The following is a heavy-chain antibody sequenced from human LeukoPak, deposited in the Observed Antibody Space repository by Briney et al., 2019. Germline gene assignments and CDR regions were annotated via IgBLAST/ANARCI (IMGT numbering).Heavy chain of an antibody. V-gene: IGHV4-31*03. D-gene: IGHD6-13*01. CDR1: GGSISSGGYY. CDR2: IYYSGST. CDR3: ARARSAAGYFDY. Sequence: SETLSLTCTVSGGSISSGGYYWSWIRQHPGKGLEWIGYIYYSGSTYYNPSLKSRVTISADTSKNQFSLKLISVTTADTAVYYCARARSAAGYFDYWGQGTLVTVSS. J-gene: IGHJ4*02.